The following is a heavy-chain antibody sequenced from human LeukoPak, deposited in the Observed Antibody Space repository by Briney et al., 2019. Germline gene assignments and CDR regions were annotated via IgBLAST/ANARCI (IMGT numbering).Heavy chain of an antibody. CDR3: GSHYYGSGSYEDGTDAFDI. V-gene: IGHV3-23*01. CDR1: GFTFSSYA. D-gene: IGHD3-10*01. CDR2: ISGSGGST. J-gene: IGHJ3*02. Sequence: PGGSLRLSCAASGFTFSSYAMSWVRQAPGKGLEWVSAISGSGGSTYYADSVKGRFTISRDNSKNTLYLQMNSLRAEDTAVYYCGSHYYGSGSYEDGTDAFDIWGQGTMVTVSS.